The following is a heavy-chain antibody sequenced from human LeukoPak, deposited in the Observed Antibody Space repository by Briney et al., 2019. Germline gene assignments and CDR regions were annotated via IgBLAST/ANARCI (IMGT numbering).Heavy chain of an antibody. J-gene: IGHJ4*02. Sequence: SGGTFSSYAISWVRQAPGQGLEWVANIKQDGSEKYYVDSVKGRFTISRDNAKNSLYLQMNDLRAEDTAVYYCAREDQLEGEFDYWGQGTLVTVSS. D-gene: IGHD1-1*01. V-gene: IGHV3-7*05. CDR1: GGTFSSYA. CDR2: IKQDGSEK. CDR3: AREDQLEGEFDY.